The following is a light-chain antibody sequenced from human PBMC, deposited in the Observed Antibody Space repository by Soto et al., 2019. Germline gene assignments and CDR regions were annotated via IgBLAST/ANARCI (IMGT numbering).Light chain of an antibody. V-gene: IGLV2-14*01. CDR2: EVS. J-gene: IGLJ2*01. CDR3: SSYTGDTTPV. Sequence: QSVLTQPASVSGSPGQSITISCTGTSNDVGGYAYVSWYQQYPGKAPKLVISEVSNRPSGVSPRFSGSRSGNTASLTISGLQAEDEADYYCSSYTGDTTPVFGGGTKVTVL. CDR1: SNDVGGYAY.